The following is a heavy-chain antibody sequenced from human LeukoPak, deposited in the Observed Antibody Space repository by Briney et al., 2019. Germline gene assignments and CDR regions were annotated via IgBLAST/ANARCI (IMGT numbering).Heavy chain of an antibody. J-gene: IGHJ5*02. D-gene: IGHD3-3*01. V-gene: IGHV1-18*01. CDR1: GYTFTSYG. CDR2: ISAYNGNT. Sequence: ASVKVSCKASGYTFTSYGISWVRQAPGQGLEWMGWISAYNGNTNYAQKLQGRVTMTTDTSTSAAYMELRSLRSDDTAVYYCATLQDPFFWSGYSSFRYWFDPWGQGTLVIVSS. CDR3: ATLQDPFFWSGYSSFRYWFDP.